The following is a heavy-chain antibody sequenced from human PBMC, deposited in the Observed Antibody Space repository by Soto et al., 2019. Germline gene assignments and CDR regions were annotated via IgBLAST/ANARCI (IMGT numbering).Heavy chain of an antibody. Sequence: LRLSFAASGFTFISYAIHWVRQAPGKGLEWVAVISYDGSNKYYADSVKGRFTISRDNSKNTLYLQMNSLRAEDTAVYYCARGPFPGPNLNWFDPWGQGTLVTVSS. CDR1: GFTFISYA. CDR2: ISYDGSNK. D-gene: IGHD1-7*01. V-gene: IGHV3-30-3*01. CDR3: ARGPFPGPNLNWFDP. J-gene: IGHJ5*02.